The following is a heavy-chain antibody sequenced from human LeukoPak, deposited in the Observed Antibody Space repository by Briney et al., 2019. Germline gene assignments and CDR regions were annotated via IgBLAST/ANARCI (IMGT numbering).Heavy chain of an antibody. CDR2: IYYSGST. CDR1: GDSVSSVSYY. D-gene: IGHD3-10*01. J-gene: IGHJ4*02. Sequence: ETLSLTCTVSGDSVSSVSYYWGWLRQPPGKGLEWIGYIYYSGSTNYNLSFKSRVTMSIDTSKNQFSLKLSSVTAADTAVYYCARARVTMIRGERVLDYWGQGTLVTVSS. CDR3: ARARVTMIRGERVLDY. V-gene: IGHV4-61*01.